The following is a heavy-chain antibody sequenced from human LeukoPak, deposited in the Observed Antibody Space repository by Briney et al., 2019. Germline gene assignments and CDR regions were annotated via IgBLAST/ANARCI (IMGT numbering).Heavy chain of an antibody. D-gene: IGHD3-10*01. J-gene: IGHJ5*02. CDR2: IYYSGST. CDR3: ARGKPTMVRGDLGGRWFDP. Sequence: SETLSLTCTVSGGSISSGGYYWSWIRQHPGKGLEWIGYIYYSGSTYYNPSLKSRVTISVDTSKNQFSLKLSSVTAADTAVYYCARGKPTMVRGDLGGRWFDPWGQGTLVTVSS. V-gene: IGHV4-31*03. CDR1: GGSISSGGYY.